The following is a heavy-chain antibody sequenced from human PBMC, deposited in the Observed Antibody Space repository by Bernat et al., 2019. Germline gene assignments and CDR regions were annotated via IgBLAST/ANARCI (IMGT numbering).Heavy chain of an antibody. D-gene: IGHD6-13*01. CDR1: GFTFSSYG. Sequence: QVQLVESGGGVVQPGRSLRLSCAASGFTFSSYGMHWVRQAPGKGLEWVAVISYDGSNKYYADSVKGRFTISRDNSKNTLYLKMNSLRAEDTAVYYCAKDLIAAAGGDYWGQGTLVTVSS. CDR2: ISYDGSNK. CDR3: AKDLIAAAGGDY. V-gene: IGHV3-30*18. J-gene: IGHJ4*02.